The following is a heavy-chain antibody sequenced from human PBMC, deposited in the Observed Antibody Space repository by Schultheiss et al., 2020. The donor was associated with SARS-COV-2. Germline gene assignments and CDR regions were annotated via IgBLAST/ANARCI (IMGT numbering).Heavy chain of an antibody. J-gene: IGHJ4*02. Sequence: SETLSLTCTVSGGSISSSSYYWGWIRQPPGKGLEWIGSIYYSGSTYYNPSLKSRVTISVDTSKNQFSLKLSSVTAADTAVYYCARAQDAGHLDYWGQGTLVTVSS. D-gene: IGHD3-10*01. CDR3: ARAQDAGHLDY. V-gene: IGHV4-39*01. CDR2: IYYSGST. CDR1: GGSISSSSYY.